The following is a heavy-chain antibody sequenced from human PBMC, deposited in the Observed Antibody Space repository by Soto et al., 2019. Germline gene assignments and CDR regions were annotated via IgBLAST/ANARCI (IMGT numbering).Heavy chain of an antibody. V-gene: IGHV3-48*01. CDR1: GFTLSSYS. J-gene: IGHJ4*02. D-gene: IGHD4-4*01. Sequence: GGALRLSCEASGFTLSSYSMNWGRQAPGQGLEWVSYISSSSSTIYYADSVKGRFTISRDNAKNSLYLQMNSLRSDDTAVYYCARDQRNVTVIRTFDYWGQGTLFTVSS. CDR3: ARDQRNVTVIRTFDY. CDR2: ISSSSSTI.